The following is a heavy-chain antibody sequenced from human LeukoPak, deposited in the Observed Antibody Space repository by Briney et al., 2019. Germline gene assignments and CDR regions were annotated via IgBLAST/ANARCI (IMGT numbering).Heavy chain of an antibody. CDR2: IYSGGST. J-gene: IGHJ6*03. Sequence: GGSLTLFCAASGFTVSSNYMSWVRQAPGKGLEWVSLIYSGGSTYYADSVKGRFTISRDNSKNTLYLQMNSLRTDDTAVYFCARTRSYYYMDVWGKGTTVTVSS. CDR1: GFTVSSNY. V-gene: IGHV3-66*02. CDR3: ARTRSYYYMDV.